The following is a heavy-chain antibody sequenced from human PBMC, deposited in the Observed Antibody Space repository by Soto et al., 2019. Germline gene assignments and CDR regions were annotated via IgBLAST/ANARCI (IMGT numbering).Heavy chain of an antibody. Sequence: SVKVSCKASGGTFSRYVISWLRQAPGQGLECMGGILPESGRTNYAQEFQGRLSITADESTSTVYMELRSLRSDDTAIYYCASWCNGYPDWGEGTLFT. V-gene: IGHV1-69*13. CDR1: GGTFSRYV. CDR3: ASWCNGYPD. CDR2: ILPESGRT. J-gene: IGHJ4*02. D-gene: IGHD2-8*01.